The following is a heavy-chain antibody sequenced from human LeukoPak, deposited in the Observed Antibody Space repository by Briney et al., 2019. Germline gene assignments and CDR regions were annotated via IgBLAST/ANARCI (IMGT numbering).Heavy chain of an antibody. CDR3: ARSWYSSGWYDRFDY. Sequence: SETLSLTCTVSGGSISSYYWSWIRQPPGRGLEWIGYIYCSGSTNYNPSLKSRVTISVDTSKNQFSLKLSSVTAADTAVYYCARSWYSSGWYDRFDYWGQGTLVTVSS. D-gene: IGHD6-19*01. CDR1: GGSISSYY. V-gene: IGHV4-59*01. CDR2: IYCSGST. J-gene: IGHJ4*02.